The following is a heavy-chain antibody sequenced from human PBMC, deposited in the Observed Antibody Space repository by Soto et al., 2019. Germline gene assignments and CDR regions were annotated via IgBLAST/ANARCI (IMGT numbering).Heavy chain of an antibody. CDR3: ARAGANSYYDFWSGREGGYYFDY. V-gene: IGHV4-34*01. CDR1: GGSFSGYY. CDR2: INHRGST. Sequence: QVLLQQWGAGLMKPSETLSLTCAVYGGSFSGYYWSWIRQPPGKGLEWIGEINHRGSTNYNPSLKSRVTISVDTSKNQFSLKLSSVTAADTAVYYCARAGANSYYDFWSGREGGYYFDYWGQGTLVTVSS. D-gene: IGHD3-3*01. J-gene: IGHJ4*02.